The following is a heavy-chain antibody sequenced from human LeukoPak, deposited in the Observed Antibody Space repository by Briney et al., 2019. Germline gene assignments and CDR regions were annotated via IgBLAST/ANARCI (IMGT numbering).Heavy chain of an antibody. CDR2: IYYDGST. V-gene: IGHV4-59*08. Sequence: SETLSLTCTVSGGSISSYYWSWIRQPPGKGLEWIGYIYYDGSTNYNPSLESRVTISVDTSKNQFSLKLTSVTAADPALYYCARHLGSGILYNWFDPWGQGPLVTVSS. CDR1: GGSISSYY. J-gene: IGHJ5*02. D-gene: IGHD3-10*01. CDR3: ARHLGSGILYNWFDP.